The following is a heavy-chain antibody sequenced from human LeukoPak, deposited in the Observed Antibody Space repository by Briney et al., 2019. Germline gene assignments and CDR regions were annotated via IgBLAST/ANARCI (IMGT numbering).Heavy chain of an antibody. V-gene: IGHV4-39*01. CDR1: GDSVSRSDSY. J-gene: IGHJ1*01. Sequence: PSETLSLTCSVSGDSVSRSDSYWDWIRQPPGKGLEWIGTIYDSGRTYYTPSLKSRVTMSLDPSNNQFSLDLRSVTAADTALYYCARRRYYDGSGYLEWGQGTLLSVT. CDR3: ARRRYYDGSGYLE. D-gene: IGHD3-22*01. CDR2: IYDSGRT.